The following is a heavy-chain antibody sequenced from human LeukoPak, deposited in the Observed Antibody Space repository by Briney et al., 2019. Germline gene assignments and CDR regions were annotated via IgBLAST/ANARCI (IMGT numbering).Heavy chain of an antibody. D-gene: IGHD2-2*01. J-gene: IGHJ4*02. CDR3: AKGGCSSTSCYVGY. V-gene: IGHV3-9*03. CDR2: ISWNSGSI. Sequence: GGSLRLSCAASEFTFDDYAMHWVRQAPGKGLEWVSGISWNSGSIGYADSVKGRFTISRDNAKNSLYLQMNSLRAEDMALYYCAKGGCSSTSCYVGYWGQGTLVTVSS. CDR1: EFTFDDYA.